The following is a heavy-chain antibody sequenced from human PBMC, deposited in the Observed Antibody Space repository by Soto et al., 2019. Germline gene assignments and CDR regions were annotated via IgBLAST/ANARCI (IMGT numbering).Heavy chain of an antibody. CDR3: ARVEGEEYSSSSVDY. J-gene: IGHJ4*02. CDR2: IKQDGSEK. D-gene: IGHD6-6*01. Sequence: GGSLRLSCAASGFTFRSSWMSWVRQAPGKGLEWVANIKQDGSEKYYVDSVKGRFTISRDNAKNSLYLQMNSLRAEDTAVDYCARVEGEEYSSSSVDYWGQGTLVTVSS. V-gene: IGHV3-7*01. CDR1: GFTFRSSW.